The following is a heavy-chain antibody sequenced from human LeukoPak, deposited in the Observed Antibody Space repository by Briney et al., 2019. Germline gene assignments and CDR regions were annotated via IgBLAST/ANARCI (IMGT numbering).Heavy chain of an antibody. V-gene: IGHV3-48*04. CDR3: ARVIGSYGDSAY. CDR1: GFTFSSFR. Sequence: PGGSLRLSCAASGFTFSSFRMNWVRQAPGKGLEWISYITSSSSSTYYADSVKGRFTISRDNAKNSLYLQMNSLRAEDTAVYYCARVIGSYGDSAYWGQGTLVTVSS. J-gene: IGHJ4*02. CDR2: ITSSSSST. D-gene: IGHD4-17*01.